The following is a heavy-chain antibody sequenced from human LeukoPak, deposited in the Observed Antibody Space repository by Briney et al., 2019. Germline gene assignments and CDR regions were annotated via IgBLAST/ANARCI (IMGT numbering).Heavy chain of an antibody. Sequence: ASVKVSCKASGYTFTIYDINWVRQALGQGLERVGWMNPNNGGTVYAQKFQGRVTMTRDTSTGTSYMELNSLRSEDTAVYYCARGAIFGVTPRGYGMDVWGQGTTVTVSS. D-gene: IGHD3-3*01. CDR3: ARGAIFGVTPRGYGMDV. J-gene: IGHJ6*02. CDR1: GYTFTIYD. CDR2: MNPNNGGT. V-gene: IGHV1-8*01.